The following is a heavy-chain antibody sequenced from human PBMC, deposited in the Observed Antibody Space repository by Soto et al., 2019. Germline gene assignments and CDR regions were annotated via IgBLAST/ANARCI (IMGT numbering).Heavy chain of an antibody. J-gene: IGHJ6*02. CDR1: GYTFTSYA. D-gene: IGHD6-6*01. CDR3: ARNPAARPSYYYYYGMDV. Sequence: ASIEVYCKASGYTFTSYAMHWVRQAPGQMLEWMGWINAGNGDTKYSQKFQGRVTITRDTSASTAYMELSSLRSEDTAVYYCARNPAARPSYYYYYGMDVWGQGTTVTSP. V-gene: IGHV1-3*01. CDR2: INAGNGDT.